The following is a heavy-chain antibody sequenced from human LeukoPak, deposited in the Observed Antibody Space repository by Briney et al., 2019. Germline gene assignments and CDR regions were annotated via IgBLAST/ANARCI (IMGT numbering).Heavy chain of an antibody. J-gene: IGHJ4*02. Sequence: PGGSLRLSCAASGFTFSLYWMGWVRQAPGKGLEWVADIKQDGSEKYYVDSVKGRFTISRDNAKNSLSLQMDSLRAEDTAVYYCARKGSRRPSPEGVWGQGTLVTVSS. D-gene: IGHD1-14*01. CDR1: GFTFSLYW. CDR2: IKQDGSEK. CDR3: ARKGSRRPSPEGV. V-gene: IGHV3-7*03.